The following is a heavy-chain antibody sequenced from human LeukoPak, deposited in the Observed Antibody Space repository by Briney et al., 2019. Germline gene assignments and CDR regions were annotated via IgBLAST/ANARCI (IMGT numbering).Heavy chain of an antibody. D-gene: IGHD3-10*01. Sequence: PGGSLRLSCAASGFTFSNFAMSGVRQAPGKGLEWVSAISGSDGSTYYADSVKGRFTISRDNSKNTLYLQMNSLRAEDTAVYYCAKVGHSGSGSYGDWGQGTLVTVSS. J-gene: IGHJ4*02. V-gene: IGHV3-23*01. CDR2: ISGSDGST. CDR3: AKVGHSGSGSYGD. CDR1: GFTFSNFA.